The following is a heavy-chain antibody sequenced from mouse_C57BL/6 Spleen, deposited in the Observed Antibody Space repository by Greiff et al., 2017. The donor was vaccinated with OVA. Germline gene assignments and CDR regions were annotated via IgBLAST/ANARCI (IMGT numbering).Heavy chain of an antibody. D-gene: IGHD1-1*01. CDR3: ARNYYGSRYYYAMDY. CDR2: IWTGGGT. CDR1: GFSLTSYA. J-gene: IGHJ4*01. V-gene: IGHV2-9-1*01. Sequence: QVQLKVSGPGLVAPSQSLSITCTVSGFSLTSYAISWVRQPPGKGLEWLGVIWTGGGTNYNSALKSRLSISKDNSKSQVFLKMNSLQTDDTARYYCARNYYGSRYYYAMDYWGQGTSVTVSS.